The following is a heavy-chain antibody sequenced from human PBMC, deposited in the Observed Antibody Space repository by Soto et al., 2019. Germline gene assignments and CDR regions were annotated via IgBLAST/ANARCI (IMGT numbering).Heavy chain of an antibody. D-gene: IGHD6-6*01. CDR3: ARRSRPSIAARWGHYYYMDV. CDR2: IYYSGST. J-gene: IGHJ6*03. V-gene: IGHV4-31*03. Sequence: SETLSLTCTVSGGSISSGGYYWSWIRQHPGKGLEWIGYIYYSGSTYYNPSLKSRVTISVDTSKNQFSLKLSSVTAADTAVYYCARRSRPSIAARWGHYYYMDVWGKGTTVTVSS. CDR1: GGSISSGGYY.